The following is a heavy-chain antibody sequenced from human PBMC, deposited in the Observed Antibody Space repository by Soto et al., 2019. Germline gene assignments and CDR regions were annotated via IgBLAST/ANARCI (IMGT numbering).Heavy chain of an antibody. CDR3: AKSPSFPDFWSGPADR. Sequence: QVQLQESGPRLVKPSQTLSLTCSVSGASISGGRDYWSWIRQRPGGGLEWIGYIYYNGNTFTSPSFKRRASISLDTSKNSFALNLTSVTAADTAVYYCAKSPSFPDFWSGPADRWGQGILVTVS. D-gene: IGHD3-3*01. CDR1: GASISGGRDY. V-gene: IGHV4-31*03. CDR2: IYYNGNT. J-gene: IGHJ5*02.